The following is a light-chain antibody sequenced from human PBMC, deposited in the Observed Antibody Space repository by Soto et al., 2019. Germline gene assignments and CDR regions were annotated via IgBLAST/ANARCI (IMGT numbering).Light chain of an antibody. CDR2: EVN. Sequence: QSALTQPPSASGSPGQSVTISCTGTSSDISKYNYVSWYQQRPGKAPKLLIYEVNKRPSEVPERFSGSKSANTASLTVSGLRTEDEADYYCSSYAGRNIVIFGGGTKLTVL. CDR1: SSDISKYNY. V-gene: IGLV2-8*01. J-gene: IGLJ2*01. CDR3: SSYAGRNIVI.